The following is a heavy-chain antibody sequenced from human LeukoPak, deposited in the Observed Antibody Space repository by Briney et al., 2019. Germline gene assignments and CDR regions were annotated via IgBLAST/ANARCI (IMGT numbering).Heavy chain of an antibody. V-gene: IGHV4-4*02. CDR3: ARDRRHITIFGVVLGTYFDY. CDR1: GGSISSSNW. CDR2: INHSGST. D-gene: IGHD3-3*01. Sequence: PSETLSLTCAVSGGSISSSNWWSWVRQPPGKGLEWIGEINHSGSTNYNPSLKSRVTISVDTSKNQFSLKLSSVTAADTAVYYCARDRRHITIFGVVLGTYFDYWGQGTLITVSS. J-gene: IGHJ4*02.